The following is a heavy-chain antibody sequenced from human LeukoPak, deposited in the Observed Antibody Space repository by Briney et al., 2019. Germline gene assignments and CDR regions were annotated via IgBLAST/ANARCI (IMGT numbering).Heavy chain of an antibody. CDR2: ISGSGGST. Sequence: GGSLRLSCAASGFTFSSYAMSWVRQAPGKGLEWVSAISGSGGSTYYADSVKGRFTISRDNSKNTLYLQMNSPRAEDTAVYYCAKVYGDDFWSGYLFDYWGQGTLVTVSS. D-gene: IGHD3-3*01. CDR3: AKVYGDDFWSGYLFDY. CDR1: GFTFSSYA. J-gene: IGHJ4*02. V-gene: IGHV3-23*01.